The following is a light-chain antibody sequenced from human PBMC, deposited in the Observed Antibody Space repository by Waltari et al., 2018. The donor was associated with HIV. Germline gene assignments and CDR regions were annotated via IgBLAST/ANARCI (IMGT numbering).Light chain of an antibody. V-gene: IGLV1-40*01. CDR1: SSTLGAGYD. CDR2: DNT. CDR3: QSYPASLTVSLI. Sequence: QSVLTQPPSVSGAPGQRVTISCPGHSSTLGAGYDVPWSQQLPGKAPKLLISDNTNRPSGVPDRFSGSKSGTSASLAITGLRAEDEADYYCQSYPASLTVSLIFGGGTRLTVL. J-gene: IGLJ2*01.